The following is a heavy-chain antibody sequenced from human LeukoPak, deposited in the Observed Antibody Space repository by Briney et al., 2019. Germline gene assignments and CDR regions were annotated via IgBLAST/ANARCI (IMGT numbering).Heavy chain of an antibody. CDR1: GFIFSGSS. Sequence: GGSLRLSCAASGFIFSGSSMHWVRQAPGKGLEWVSFIRFDATNKYYAASVKGRFTISRDNSNNTLFLQLNDLRTEDTATYFCAKEQYPGYFDYWGQGTLVTVSS. D-gene: IGHD2/OR15-2a*01. V-gene: IGHV3-30*02. CDR2: IRFDATNK. CDR3: AKEQYPGYFDY. J-gene: IGHJ4*02.